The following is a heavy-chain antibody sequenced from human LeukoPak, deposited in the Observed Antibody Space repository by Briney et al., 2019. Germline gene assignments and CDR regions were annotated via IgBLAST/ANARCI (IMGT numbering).Heavy chain of an antibody. V-gene: IGHV4-59*01. J-gene: IGHJ4*02. CDR2: IYYSGTT. D-gene: IGHD6-25*01. CDR3: ARALEGIAARIDY. Sequence: HPSETLSLTCTVSGVSISSYYWSWLRQPPGKGREGSGYIYYSGTTNYNPSLKSRVTISVDTSKNQFSLKLSSVTAADTAFYYCARALEGIAARIDYWGQGTLVTVSS. CDR1: GVSISSYY.